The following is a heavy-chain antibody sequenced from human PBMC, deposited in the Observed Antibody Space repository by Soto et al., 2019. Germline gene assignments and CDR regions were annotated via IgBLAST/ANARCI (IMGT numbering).Heavy chain of an antibody. V-gene: IGHV1-69*02. J-gene: IGHJ4*02. CDR1: GGTFRNYP. CDR2: IFPLTDIP. CDR3: ARGPLVVLNYFPS. Sequence: QVQLVQSGPEVKKPGSSVKVSCKASGGTFRNYPINWVQQAPGQGLEWMGSIFPLTDIPDYAQNFQARLTISADRSTSTAYMELNSLTSDDTAMYFCARGPLVVLNYFPSWGQGTLVTVSS.